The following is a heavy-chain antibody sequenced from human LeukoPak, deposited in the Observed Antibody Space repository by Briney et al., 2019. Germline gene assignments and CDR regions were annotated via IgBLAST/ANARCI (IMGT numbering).Heavy chain of an antibody. D-gene: IGHD5-12*01. Sequence: GGSLGLSCSASGFTFSSYAMHWVRQAPGKGLEYVSAISSNGGSTYYADSVKGRFTISRDNPKNTLYLQMSSLRAEDTAVYYCVKVDSGYVYYYYGMDVWGKGTTVTVSS. CDR1: GFTFSSYA. J-gene: IGHJ6*04. CDR3: VKVDSGYVYYYYGMDV. CDR2: ISSNGGST. V-gene: IGHV3-64D*06.